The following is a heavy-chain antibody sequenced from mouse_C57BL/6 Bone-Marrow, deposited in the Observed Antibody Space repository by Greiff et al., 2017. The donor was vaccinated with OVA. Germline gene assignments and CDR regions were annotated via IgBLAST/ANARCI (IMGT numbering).Heavy chain of an antibody. CDR3: SRDLSERGDFAY. Sequence: EVKLVESGGGLVQSGRSLRLSCATSGFTFSDFYMEWVRQAPGKGLEWIAASRNKANDYTTEYSASVKGRFIVSRDTSQSFLYLHMQALRAEDTAIYNCSRDLSERGDFAYWGQGTLVTVSA. J-gene: IGHJ3*01. CDR1: GFTFSDFY. V-gene: IGHV7-1*01. CDR2: SRNKANDYTT.